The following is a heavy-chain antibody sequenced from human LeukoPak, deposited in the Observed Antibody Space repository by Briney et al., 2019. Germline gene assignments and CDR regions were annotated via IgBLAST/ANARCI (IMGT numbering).Heavy chain of an antibody. CDR1: GLTFSSYA. D-gene: IGHD5-24*01. CDR2: ISGSGGST. Sequence: GGSLRLSCAASGLTFSSYAMSWVRQAPGKGLEWVSAISGSGGSTYYADSVKGRFTISRDNSKNTLYLQMNSLRAEDTAVYYCAKGEMATITYFDYWGQGTLVTVSS. V-gene: IGHV3-23*01. J-gene: IGHJ4*02. CDR3: AKGEMATITYFDY.